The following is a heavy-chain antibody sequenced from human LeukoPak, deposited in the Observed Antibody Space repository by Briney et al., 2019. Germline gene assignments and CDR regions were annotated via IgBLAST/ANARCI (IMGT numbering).Heavy chain of an antibody. Sequence: GECLKISCKGSGYTFTNYWIAWVRQMPGKGLEWMGMICPGDSDTRYSPSFQGQVTISADKSINTAYLQWSSLKASDTAMYFCARSVVVSPNWFDPWGQGTLVSVSS. CDR1: GYTFTNYW. J-gene: IGHJ5*02. V-gene: IGHV5-51*01. D-gene: IGHD2-21*01. CDR2: ICPGDSDT. CDR3: ARSVVVSPNWFDP.